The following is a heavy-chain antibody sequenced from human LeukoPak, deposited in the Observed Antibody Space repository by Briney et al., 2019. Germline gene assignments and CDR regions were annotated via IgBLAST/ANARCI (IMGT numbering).Heavy chain of an antibody. Sequence: GASVKVSCQPFGSTFTSDYMHWVRQAPGQGLEWMGIINPSGGSTSYAQKFQGRVTMTRDTSTSTVYMELSSLRSEDTAVYYCAREAPGGYHPYFDYWGQGTLVTVSS. D-gene: IGHD3-22*01. J-gene: IGHJ4*02. CDR1: GSTFTSDY. V-gene: IGHV1-46*01. CDR3: AREAPGGYHPYFDY. CDR2: INPSGGST.